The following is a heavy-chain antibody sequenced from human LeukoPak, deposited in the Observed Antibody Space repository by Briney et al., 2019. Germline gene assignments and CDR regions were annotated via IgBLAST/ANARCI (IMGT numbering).Heavy chain of an antibody. Sequence: SETLSLTCTVSGGSISSGGYYWSWIRQHPGKGLEWIGYTYYSGSTYYNPSLKSRVTISVDTSKNQFSLKLSSVTAADTAVYYCARDRPHTNYYYYGMDVWGQGTTVTVPS. D-gene: IGHD3-3*01. CDR3: ARDRPHTNYYYYGMDV. J-gene: IGHJ6*02. V-gene: IGHV4-31*03. CDR2: TYYSGST. CDR1: GGSISSGGYY.